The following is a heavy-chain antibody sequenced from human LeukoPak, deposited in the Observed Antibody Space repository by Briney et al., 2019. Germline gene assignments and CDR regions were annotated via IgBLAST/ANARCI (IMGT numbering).Heavy chain of an antibody. CDR3: ARVGYSSGWYYPHFDY. D-gene: IGHD6-19*01. V-gene: IGHV1-46*01. J-gene: IGHJ4*02. Sequence: ASVKVSCKASGYTFTSYYMHWVRQAPGQGLEWMGLINPSGGSTSYAQKFQGRVTMTRDTSTSTVYMELSSLRSEDTAVYYCARVGYSSGWYYPHFDYWGQGTLVTVSS. CDR2: INPSGGST. CDR1: GYTFTSYY.